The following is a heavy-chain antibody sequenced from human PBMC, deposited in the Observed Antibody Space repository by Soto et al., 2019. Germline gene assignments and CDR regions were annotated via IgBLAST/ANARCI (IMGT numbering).Heavy chain of an antibody. V-gene: IGHV3-21*01. CDR2: ISSSSSYI. CDR3: ARDIDYYDSSGYYRDY. D-gene: IGHD3-22*01. Sequence: EVQLVESGGGLVKPVGSLRLSCAASGFTFSSYSMNWVRQAPGKGLEWVSSISSSSSYIYYADSVKGRFTISRDNAKNSLYLQMNSLRAEDTAVYYCARDIDYYDSSGYYRDYWGQGTLVTVSS. J-gene: IGHJ4*02. CDR1: GFTFSSYS.